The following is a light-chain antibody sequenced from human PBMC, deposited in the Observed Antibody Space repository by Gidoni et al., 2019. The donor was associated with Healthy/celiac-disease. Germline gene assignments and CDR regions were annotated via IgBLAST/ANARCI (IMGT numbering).Light chain of an antibody. CDR2: DAS. J-gene: IGKJ1*01. Sequence: EIVLTQSTATLSLSPGERATLSCSASQSVSSYLAWYQQKPGQAPRLLIYDASNRATGIPARFSGSGSVTDFTLTISSLEPEDFAVYYCQQRSNWPPWTFGQGTKVEIK. V-gene: IGKV3-11*01. CDR3: QQRSNWPPWT. CDR1: QSVSSY.